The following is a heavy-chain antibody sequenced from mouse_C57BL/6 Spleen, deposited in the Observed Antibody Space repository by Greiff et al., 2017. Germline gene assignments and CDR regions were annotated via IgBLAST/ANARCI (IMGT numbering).Heavy chain of an antibody. Sequence: EVKLVESEGGLVQPGSSMKLSCTASGFTFSDYYMAWVRQVPEKGLEWVANINYDGSSTYYLDSLKSRFIISRDNAKNILYLQMSSLKSEDTATYYCARGGYALDYWGQGTTLTVSS. V-gene: IGHV5-16*01. CDR2: INYDGSST. CDR1: GFTFSDYY. D-gene: IGHD3-1*01. CDR3: ARGGYALDY. J-gene: IGHJ2*01.